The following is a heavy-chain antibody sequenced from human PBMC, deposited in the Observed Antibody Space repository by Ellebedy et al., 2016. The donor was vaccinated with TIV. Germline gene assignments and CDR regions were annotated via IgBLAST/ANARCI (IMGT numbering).Heavy chain of an antibody. V-gene: IGHV3-48*02. J-gene: IGHJ2*01. Sequence: GESLKISCAASGFTFSSYSMNWVRQAPGKGLEWVSYISSSSSTIYYADSVKGRFTISRDNAKNSLYLQMNSLRDEDTAVYYCARVSSGIAVAGTAHFDLWGRGTLVTVSS. CDR1: GFTFSSYS. CDR2: ISSSSSTI. CDR3: ARVSSGIAVAGTAHFDL. D-gene: IGHD6-19*01.